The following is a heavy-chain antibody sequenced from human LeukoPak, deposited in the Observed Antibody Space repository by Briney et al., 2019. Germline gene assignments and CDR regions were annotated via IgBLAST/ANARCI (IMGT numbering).Heavy chain of an antibody. V-gene: IGHV4-34*01. CDR1: GGSFSGYY. CDR2: INHSGST. Sequence: SETLSLTCAVYGGSFSGYYWSWIRQPPGKGLEWIGEINHSGSTNYNPSLKSRVTISVDTSKNQFSLKLTSVSAADTAVYYCAMGFGELSIYFDYWGQGTLVTVSS. D-gene: IGHD3-10*01. CDR3: AMGFGELSIYFDY. J-gene: IGHJ4*02.